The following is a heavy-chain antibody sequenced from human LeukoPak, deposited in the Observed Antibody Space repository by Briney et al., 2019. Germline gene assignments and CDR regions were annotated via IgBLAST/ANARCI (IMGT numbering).Heavy chain of an antibody. D-gene: IGHD1-7*01. J-gene: IGHJ5*02. Sequence: GGSLRLSCAASGFTFSIYDMNWVRQAPGKGLEWVSSISSSSSYIYYADSVKGRFTISRDNAKNSLYLQMNSLRAEDTAVYYCARAANWNYWFDPWGQGTLVTVSS. V-gene: IGHV3-21*01. CDR1: GFTFSIYD. CDR2: ISSSSSYI. CDR3: ARAANWNYWFDP.